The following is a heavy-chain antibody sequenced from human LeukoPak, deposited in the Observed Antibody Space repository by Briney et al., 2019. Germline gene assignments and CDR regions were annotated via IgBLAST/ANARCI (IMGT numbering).Heavy chain of an antibody. D-gene: IGHD5-18*01. CDR1: GFTFDDYA. CDR3: AKDRGYSGYFDY. V-gene: IGHV3-43*02. CDR2: ISGDGGST. J-gene: IGHJ4*02. Sequence: GGSLRLSCAASGFTFDDYAMHWVRQAPGKGLEWVSLISGDGGSTCYADSVKGRFTISRDNSKNSLYLQMNSLRTEDTALYYCAKDRGYSGYFDYSGQGTLVTVFS.